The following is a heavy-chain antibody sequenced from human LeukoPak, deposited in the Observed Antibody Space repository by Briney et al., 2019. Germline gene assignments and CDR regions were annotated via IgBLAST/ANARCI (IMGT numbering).Heavy chain of an antibody. D-gene: IGHD1-26*01. V-gene: IGHV4-34*01. Sequence: PSETLSLTCAVYGGSFSGYYWRWSRHPPGNGQGWIGEINHSASSTYNPPPKSRDTRSVDTSKNQFSLKLSAVTAADTAVYYCARFIRSLRPDSAVLVSSGRYYFDYWGQGALVTVSS. J-gene: IGHJ4*02. CDR1: GGSFSGYY. CDR3: ARFIRSLRPDSAVLVSSGRYYFDY. CDR2: INHSASS.